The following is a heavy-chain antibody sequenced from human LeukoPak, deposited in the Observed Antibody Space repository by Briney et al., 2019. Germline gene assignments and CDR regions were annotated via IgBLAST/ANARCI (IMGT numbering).Heavy chain of an antibody. Sequence: SGGSLRLSCAASGFSISGYWMTWVRQAPGKGPEWVGNIQHDGKVKNYVDSVRGRFTISRDNAKNSVYLQMTSVRAEDSAVYFCGNQCSGCTCPELWGQGPQVTVPS. V-gene: IGHV3-7*01. CDR1: GFSISGYW. CDR3: GNQCSGCTCPEL. D-gene: IGHD2-15*01. CDR2: IQHDGKVK. J-gene: IGHJ4*02.